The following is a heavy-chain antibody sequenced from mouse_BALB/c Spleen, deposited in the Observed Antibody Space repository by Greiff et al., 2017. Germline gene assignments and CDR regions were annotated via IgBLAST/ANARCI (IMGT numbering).Heavy chain of an antibody. CDR3: TSHRYGAY. D-gene: IGHD2-14*01. Sequence: VQLQQSGAELVKPGASVKMSCKASGYTFTSYWMHWVKQRPGQGLEWIGVIDPSDSYTSYNQKFKGKATLTVDTSSSTAYMQLSSLTSEDSAVYYWTSHRYGAYWGQGTLVTVSA. CDR2: IDPSDSYT. J-gene: IGHJ3*01. CDR1: GYTFTSYW. V-gene: IGHV1S127*01.